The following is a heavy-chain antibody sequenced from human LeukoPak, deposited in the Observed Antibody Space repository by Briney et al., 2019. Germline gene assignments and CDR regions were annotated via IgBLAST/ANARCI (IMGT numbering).Heavy chain of an antibody. CDR3: ARDQNRFFYHFDY. Sequence: GGSLRLSCAASGFIFNTYEMNWVRQAPGKGLEWISYISSSGSPKYYADSVKGRFTISRDNARNSLYLQMNSLRAEDTAVYYCARDQNRFFYHFDYWGQGTLVTASS. D-gene: IGHD3-16*02. J-gene: IGHJ4*02. CDR1: GFIFNTYE. CDR2: ISSSGSPK. V-gene: IGHV3-48*03.